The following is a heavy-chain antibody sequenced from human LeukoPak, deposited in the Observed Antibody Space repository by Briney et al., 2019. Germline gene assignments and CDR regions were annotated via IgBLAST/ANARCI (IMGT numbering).Heavy chain of an antibody. D-gene: IGHD3-22*01. CDR1: GFTYSRYW. Sequence: GGSLRLSCAASGFTYSRYWMSWVRQAPGKGLEWVANIKQDGSEKDYVDSVKGRVTISRDNAKNSLYLQMNSLRAEDTAVYYCAKDQDDSGGYYLYYFDYWGQGTLVTVSS. CDR3: AKDQDDSGGYYLYYFDY. J-gene: IGHJ4*02. CDR2: IKQDGSEK. V-gene: IGHV3-7*01.